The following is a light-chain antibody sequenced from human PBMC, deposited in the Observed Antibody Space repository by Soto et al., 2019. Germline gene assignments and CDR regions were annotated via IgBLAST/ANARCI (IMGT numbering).Light chain of an antibody. CDR1: QSVSSY. V-gene: IGKV3-11*01. CDR3: QQYNNWLT. Sequence: EIVLTQSPGTLSLSPGERATLSCRASQSVSSYLAWYQQKPGQAPRLLIYDASNRATGIPARFSGSGSGTDFTLTISSLEPEDFAVYYCQQYNNWLTFGGGTKVDI. CDR2: DAS. J-gene: IGKJ4*01.